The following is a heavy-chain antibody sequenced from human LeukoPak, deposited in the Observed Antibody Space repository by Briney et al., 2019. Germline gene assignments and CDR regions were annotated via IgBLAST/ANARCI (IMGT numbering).Heavy chain of an antibody. J-gene: IGHJ4*02. V-gene: IGHV4-59*01. Sequence: SSETLSLTCTVSGGSISSYYWSWIRQPPGKGLEWIGYIYYSGSTNYNPSLKSRVTISVDTSKNQFSLKLSSVTAADTAVYYCARVEITIFGVVIPGAFDYWGQGTLVTVSS. CDR3: ARVEITIFGVVIPGAFDY. CDR1: GGSISSYY. CDR2: IYYSGST. D-gene: IGHD3-3*01.